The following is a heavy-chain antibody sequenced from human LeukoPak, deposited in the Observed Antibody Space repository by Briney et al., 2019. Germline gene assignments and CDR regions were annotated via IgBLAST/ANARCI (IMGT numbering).Heavy chain of an antibody. CDR2: INPNSGDT. J-gene: IGHJ3*02. CDR1: GYSFTGYY. Sequence: ASVKVSCKASGYSFTGYYMHWVRQAPGQGLEWMGWINPNSGDTKYAQKFQGRVTMTRDTSISTAYMELTRLRSDDTAVYYCARGQHSHYYDIAGAFDIWGQGTMVTVSS. V-gene: IGHV1-2*02. D-gene: IGHD3-22*01. CDR3: ARGQHSHYYDIAGAFDI.